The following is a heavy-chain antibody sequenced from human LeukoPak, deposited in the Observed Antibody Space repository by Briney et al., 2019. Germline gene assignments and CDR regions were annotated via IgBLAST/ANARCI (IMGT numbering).Heavy chain of an antibody. CDR3: AKDIEITMIVVVITAFDY. Sequence: GGSLRLSCAASGFTFSSYGMSWVRQAPGKGLEWVSAISGSGGSTYYADSVKGRFTISRDNSKNTLYLQMNSLRAEDTAVYYCAKDIEITMIVVVITAFDYWGQGTLVTVSS. CDR2: ISGSGGST. J-gene: IGHJ4*02. V-gene: IGHV3-23*01. CDR1: GFTFSSYG. D-gene: IGHD3-22*01.